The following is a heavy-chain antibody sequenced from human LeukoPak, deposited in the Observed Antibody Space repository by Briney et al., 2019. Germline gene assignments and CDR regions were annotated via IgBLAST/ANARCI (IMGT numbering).Heavy chain of an antibody. CDR1: GGSISSYY. Sequence: SETLSLTCTVSGGSISSYYWSWIRQPPGKGLEWIGYIYYSGSTNYNPSLKSRVTISVDTSKNQFSLKLSSVTAADTAVYYCARAPSSGKYYYYMDVWGKGTTVTVSS. V-gene: IGHV4-59*01. D-gene: IGHD6-19*01. CDR3: ARAPSSGKYYYYMDV. J-gene: IGHJ6*03. CDR2: IYYSGST.